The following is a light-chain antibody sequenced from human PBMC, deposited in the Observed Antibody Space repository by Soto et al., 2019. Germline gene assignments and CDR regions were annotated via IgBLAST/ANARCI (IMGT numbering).Light chain of an antibody. Sequence: QSAVTQPASVSGSPGQSITISCTGTSSDVGGYDYVSWYQQYPGKAPRLIIYEVNKRPSGVSDRFSGSKSGNTASLTISGLRAEDEGDYFCSSFTGTSALILFGGGTKLTVL. CDR3: SSFTGTSALIL. V-gene: IGLV2-14*01. J-gene: IGLJ2*01. CDR1: SSDVGGYDY. CDR2: EVN.